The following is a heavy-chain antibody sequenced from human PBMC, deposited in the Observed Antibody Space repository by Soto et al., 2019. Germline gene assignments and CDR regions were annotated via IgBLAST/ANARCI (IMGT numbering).Heavy chain of an antibody. J-gene: IGHJ6*02. CDR3: ARDGSNYYFPHNYYYYYGMYV. CDR2: INPNSGGT. Sequence: ASVKVSCKASGYTFTGYYMHWVRQAPGQGLEWMGWINPNSGGTNYAQKFQGWVTMTRDTSISTAYMELSRLRSDDTAVYYCARDGSNYYFPHNYYYYYGMYVWGQGTTVTVSS. D-gene: IGHD4-4*01. V-gene: IGHV1-2*04. CDR1: GYTFTGYY.